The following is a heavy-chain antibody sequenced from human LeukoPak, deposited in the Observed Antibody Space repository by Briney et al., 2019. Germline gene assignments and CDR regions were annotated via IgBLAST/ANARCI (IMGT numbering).Heavy chain of an antibody. CDR2: ISSTGSSI. CDR3: ARDDVAWNDVHWFDP. D-gene: IGHD1-1*01. CDR1: GFTFSYYT. V-gene: IGHV3-21*01. Sequence: GGSLRLSCAASGFTFSYYTMSWVRQAPGKGLEWVSSISSTGSSIYYADSVKGRFTISRDNAKNSLYLLMSSLRVEDTAVYYCARDDVAWNDVHWFDPWGQGTLVTVSS. J-gene: IGHJ5*02.